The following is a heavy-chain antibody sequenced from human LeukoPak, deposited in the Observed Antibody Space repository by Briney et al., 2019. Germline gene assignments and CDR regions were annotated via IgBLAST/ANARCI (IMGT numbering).Heavy chain of an antibody. CDR1: GYTFTGYY. J-gene: IGHJ3*02. CDR3: AVGLVVVPAAITMGNVFDI. D-gene: IGHD2-2*01. CDR2: INPNSGGT. V-gene: IGHV1-2*02. Sequence: ASVKVSCKASGYTFTGYYMHWVRQAPGQGLEWTGWINPNSGGTNYAQKFQGRVTMTRDTSISTAYMELSRLRSDDTAVYYCAVGLVVVPAAITMGNVFDIWGQGTMVTVSS.